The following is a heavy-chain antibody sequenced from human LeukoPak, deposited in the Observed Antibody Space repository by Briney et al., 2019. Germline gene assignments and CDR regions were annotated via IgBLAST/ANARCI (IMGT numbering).Heavy chain of an antibody. V-gene: IGHV1-69*06. CDR2: IIPIFGTA. CDR3: AAAIKGMVLDP. D-gene: IGHD5-24*01. CDR1: GGTFSSYA. J-gene: IGHJ5*02. Sequence: SVKVSCKASGGTFSSYAISWVRQAPGQGLEWMGGIIPIFGTANYAQKFQGRVTMTEDTSTDTAYMELSSLRSEDTAVYYCAAAIKGMVLDPWGQGTLVTVSS.